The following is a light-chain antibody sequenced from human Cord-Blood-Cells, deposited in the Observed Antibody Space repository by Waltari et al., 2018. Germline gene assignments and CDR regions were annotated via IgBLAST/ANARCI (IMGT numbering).Light chain of an antibody. CDR3: SSYTSSSNVV. CDR1: SSDVGGYNY. Sequence: TISCTGTSSDVGGYNYVSWYQQHPGKAPKLMIYEVSNRPSGVSNRFSGSKSGNTASLTISGLQAEDEADYYCSSYTSSSNVVFGGGTKLTVL. J-gene: IGLJ2*01. V-gene: IGLV2-14*01. CDR2: EVS.